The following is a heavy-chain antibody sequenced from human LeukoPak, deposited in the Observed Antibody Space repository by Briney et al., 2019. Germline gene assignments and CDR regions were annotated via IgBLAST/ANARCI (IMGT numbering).Heavy chain of an antibody. CDR3: ARDLAYRPDY. CDR1: GYTFTSYY. D-gene: IGHD4-11*01. Sequence: ASVKVSCKASGYTFTSYYMHWVRQAPGQGLEWMGWISAYNGNTNYAQKLQGRVTMTTDTSTSTAYMELRSLRSDDTAVYYCARDLAYRPDYWGQGTLVTVSS. CDR2: ISAYNGNT. V-gene: IGHV1-18*04. J-gene: IGHJ4*02.